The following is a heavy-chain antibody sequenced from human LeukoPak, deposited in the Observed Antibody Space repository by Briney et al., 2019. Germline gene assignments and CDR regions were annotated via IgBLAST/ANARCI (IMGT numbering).Heavy chain of an antibody. CDR2: IRESGGST. CDR3: VKKYGSGVYYPFDY. Sequence: PGGSLRLSCAASGFPFSTYATSWVRQAPGKGLEWVSGIRESGGSTYYADSVKGRFTISRDNSKNTLYLQMNSLRAEDTAVYYCVKKYGSGVYYPFDYWGQGTLVTVSS. D-gene: IGHD3-10*01. V-gene: IGHV3-23*01. J-gene: IGHJ4*02. CDR1: GFPFSTYA.